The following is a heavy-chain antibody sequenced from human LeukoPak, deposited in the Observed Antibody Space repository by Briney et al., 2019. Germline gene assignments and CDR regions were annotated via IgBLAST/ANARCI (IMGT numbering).Heavy chain of an antibody. V-gene: IGHV6-1*01. Sequence: SQTLSLTCAISGDSVSSNSAAWNWIRQSPSRGLEWLGRTYYRSKWYNDYAVSVKSRITINPDTSKNQFSLQLNSVTPEDTAVYYCARDQGSGSWHQGDNWFDPWGQGTLVTVSS. CDR1: GDSVSSNSAA. CDR2: TYYRSKWYN. CDR3: ARDQGSGSWHQGDNWFDP. J-gene: IGHJ5*02. D-gene: IGHD6-13*01.